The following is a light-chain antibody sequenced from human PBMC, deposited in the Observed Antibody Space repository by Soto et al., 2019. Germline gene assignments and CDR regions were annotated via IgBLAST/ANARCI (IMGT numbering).Light chain of an antibody. CDR1: QSVSSRS. CDR3: QQYGNSGGT. V-gene: IGKV3-20*01. Sequence: EIVLTQSPGTLSLSPGERATLSCRASQSVSSRSLAWYQQKPGQAPRLLIYGASSRAIGIPDRFSGSGSGTDFTLTISRLEPEDFAVYYCQQYGNSGGTCGQGTKVEIK. CDR2: GAS. J-gene: IGKJ1*01.